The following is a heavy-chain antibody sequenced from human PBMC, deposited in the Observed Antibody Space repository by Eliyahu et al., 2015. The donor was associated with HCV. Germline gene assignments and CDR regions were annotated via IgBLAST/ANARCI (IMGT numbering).Heavy chain of an antibody. CDR1: XXSIXXSSYY. CDR2: IYYSGST. D-gene: IGHD3-22*01. CDR3: ARGDSSGYYYPFDY. J-gene: IGHJ4*02. V-gene: IGHV4-39*07. Sequence: QLQLQESGPGLVKPSETLSLTCXVXXXSIXXSSYYWGWIRQPPGKGLEWIGSIYYSGSTYYNPSLKSRVTISVDTSKNQFSLKLSSVTAADTAVYYCARGDSSGYYYPFDYWGQGTLVTVSS.